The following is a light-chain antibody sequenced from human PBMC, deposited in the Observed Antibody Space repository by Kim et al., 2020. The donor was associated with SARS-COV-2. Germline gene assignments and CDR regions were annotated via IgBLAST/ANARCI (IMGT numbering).Light chain of an antibody. J-gene: IGKJ5*01. CDR3: HQSHNLPCT. V-gene: IGKV1-39*01. CDR1: QRIGSH. Sequence: DIQMTQSPSSLSASLGDSVTITCRTSQRIGSHLSWYQQKEGRPPKLLIYAASSLQSGVPSRFSGSGSGTDFTLTISSLQPEDFATYYCHQSHNLPCTFGLGTRLEIK. CDR2: AAS.